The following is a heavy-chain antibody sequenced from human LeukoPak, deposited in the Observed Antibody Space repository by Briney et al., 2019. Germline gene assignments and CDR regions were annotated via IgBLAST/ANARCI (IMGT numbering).Heavy chain of an antibody. CDR2: IYTSGST. CDR3: ARDWIAVASFDY. V-gene: IGHV4-4*07. Sequence: SETLSLTCAVSGGSISSYDWSWIRQPPGKGLEWIGRIYTSGSTNYNPSLMSGVTMSVATSKNQFSLKLSSVTAADTAVYYCARDWIAVASFDYWGQGTLVTVSS. CDR1: GGSISSYD. D-gene: IGHD6-19*01. J-gene: IGHJ4*02.